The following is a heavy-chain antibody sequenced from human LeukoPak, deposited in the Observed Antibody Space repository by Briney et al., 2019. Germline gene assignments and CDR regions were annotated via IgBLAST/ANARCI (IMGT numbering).Heavy chain of an antibody. CDR2: ISSNRDTI. V-gene: IGHV3-48*02. Sequence: GGSLRLSCAASGFIFSSYPMSWVRQAPGRGLEWISYISSNRDTIYYAASVKGRFTISRDNARYSLYLQMNSLRDEDTAVYYCARGPGYGHYFDYWGQGALVTVSS. J-gene: IGHJ4*02. CDR1: GFIFSSYP. D-gene: IGHD5-12*01. CDR3: ARGPGYGHYFDY.